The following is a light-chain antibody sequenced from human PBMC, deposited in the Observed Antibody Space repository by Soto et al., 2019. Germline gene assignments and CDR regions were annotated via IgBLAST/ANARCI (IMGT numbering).Light chain of an antibody. CDR3: QLYGTSPKT. CDR1: ETVAGSY. V-gene: IGKV3-20*01. J-gene: IGKJ1*01. Sequence: ETVLTQSPGTLSLSPGERATLSCRASETVAGSYLAWYQQKPGQAPRLLIHGASTRATGIADRFSGSGSGTDFTLTISRLEPEDFAVYYCQLYGTSPKTFGQGTKVDIK. CDR2: GAS.